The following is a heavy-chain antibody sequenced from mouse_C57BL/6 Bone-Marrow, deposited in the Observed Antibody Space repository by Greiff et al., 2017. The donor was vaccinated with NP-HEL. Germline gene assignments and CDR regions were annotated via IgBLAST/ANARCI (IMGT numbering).Heavy chain of an antibody. D-gene: IGHD2-3*01. Sequence: VQLQQSGPGLVQPSQSLSITCTVSGFSLTSYGVHWVRQSPGKGLEWLGVLWSGGSTDYNAAFISRLSIIKDNSKSQVFFKMNSLQADDTAIYYCAGYDGYYRGAMDYWGQGTSVTVSS. V-gene: IGHV2-2*01. J-gene: IGHJ4*01. CDR3: AGYDGYYRGAMDY. CDR1: GFSLTSYG. CDR2: LWSGGST.